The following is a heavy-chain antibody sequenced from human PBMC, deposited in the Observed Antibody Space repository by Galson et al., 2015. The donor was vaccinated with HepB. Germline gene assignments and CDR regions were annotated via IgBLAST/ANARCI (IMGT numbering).Heavy chain of an antibody. J-gene: IGHJ6*02. V-gene: IGHV4-30-4*01. D-gene: IGHD3-10*01. CDR3: ARVELAGSYYYYGMDV. CDR2: IYYSGST. CDR1: GGSISSGDYR. Sequence: CTVSGGSISSGDYRWSWIRQPPGKGLEWIGDIYYSGSTDYNPSLKSRVTISIDRSKNQFSVRLTSVTAADTAVYYCARVELAGSYYYYGMDVWGQGTTVTVS.